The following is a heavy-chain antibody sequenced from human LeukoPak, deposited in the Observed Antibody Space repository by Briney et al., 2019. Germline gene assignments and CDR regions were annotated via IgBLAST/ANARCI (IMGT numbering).Heavy chain of an antibody. D-gene: IGHD4-17*01. J-gene: IGHJ4*02. CDR1: GYTFTSYD. V-gene: IGHV1-8*01. Sequence: GASVKVSCKASGYTFTSYDINWVRQATGQGLEWMGWMNPNSGNTGYAQKFQGTVTMTRNTSISTAYMELSSLRSEDTAVYYCARGPYRSYGDYGYWGQGTLVTVSS. CDR2: MNPNSGNT. CDR3: ARGPYRSYGDYGY.